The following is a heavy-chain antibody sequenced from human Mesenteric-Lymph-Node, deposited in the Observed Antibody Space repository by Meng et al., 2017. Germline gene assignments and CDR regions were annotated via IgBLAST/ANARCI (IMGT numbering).Heavy chain of an antibody. Sequence: SETLSLTCTVSGGSISSYYWSWIRQPAGKGLEWIGRIYTSGSTNYNPSLKSRVTISLDTSRNQFSLRLSSVTAADTAIYYCARHPRVAASGNYNFDYWGQGTLVTVSS. CDR3: ARHPRVAASGNYNFDY. CDR1: GGSISSYY. V-gene: IGHV4-4*07. D-gene: IGHD6-13*01. J-gene: IGHJ4*02. CDR2: IYTSGST.